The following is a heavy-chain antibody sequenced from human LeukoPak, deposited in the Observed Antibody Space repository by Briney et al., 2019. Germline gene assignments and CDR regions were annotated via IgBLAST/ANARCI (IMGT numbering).Heavy chain of an antibody. D-gene: IGHD6-13*01. Sequence: PGGSLRLSCAASGFTFSSYCMHWVRQAPGKGLVWVSCINSDGSSTSYADSAKGRFTISRDNAKNTLYLQMNSLRAEDTAVYYCAREGVWRQQLVDYYYGMDVWGQGTTVTVSS. CDR3: AREGVWRQQLVDYYYGMDV. V-gene: IGHV3-74*01. CDR2: INSDGSST. CDR1: GFTFSSYC. J-gene: IGHJ6*02.